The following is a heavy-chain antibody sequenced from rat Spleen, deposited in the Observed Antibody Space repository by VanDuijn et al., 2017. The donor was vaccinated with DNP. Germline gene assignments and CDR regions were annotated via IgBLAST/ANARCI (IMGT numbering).Heavy chain of an antibody. CDR2: MLSDGDT. CDR1: GFSLTNFH. D-gene: IGHD1-3*01. Sequence: QVQLKESGPGLVQPSQTLSLTCTVSGFSLTNFHVHWIRQPPGQGPEWMGIMLSDGDTSFNSALKSRLSISRDTSKSQVFLKMNSVQTEDTAMYFCARALATVAPTGAMDAWGQGTSVTVSS. V-gene: IGHV2-32*01. CDR3: ARALATVAPTGAMDA. J-gene: IGHJ4*01.